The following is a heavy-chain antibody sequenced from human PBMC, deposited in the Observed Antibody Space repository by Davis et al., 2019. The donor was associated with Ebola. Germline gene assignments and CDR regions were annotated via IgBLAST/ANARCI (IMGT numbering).Heavy chain of an antibody. CDR2: TTSSSTI. J-gene: IGHJ4*02. V-gene: IGHV3-69-1*02. Sequence: PSETLSLSCNASGITFPASLFHRVRHATAKWQPWVSSTTSSSTIYFAVSVMCRFTISRDNAKNSLYLQMNSLRAEDTAVYYCAAPGRNDYIWGSYRGARGVAHWGQGTLVTISS. CDR3: AAPGRNDYIWGSYRGARGVAH. D-gene: IGHD3-16*02. CDR1: GITFPASL.